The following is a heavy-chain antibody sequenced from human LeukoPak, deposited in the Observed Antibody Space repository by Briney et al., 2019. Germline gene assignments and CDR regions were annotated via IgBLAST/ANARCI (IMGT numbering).Heavy chain of an antibody. Sequence: SVKVSCKASGGTFSSYAISWVRQAPGQGLEWMGRIIPIFGTANYAQKFQGRVTITTDESTSTAYMELSSLRSEDTAVYYCARDLVLGYYYDSSGYSQGFFDYWGQGTLVTISS. CDR1: GGTFSSYA. CDR2: IIPIFGTA. J-gene: IGHJ4*02. CDR3: ARDLVLGYYYDSSGYSQGFFDY. D-gene: IGHD3-22*01. V-gene: IGHV1-69*05.